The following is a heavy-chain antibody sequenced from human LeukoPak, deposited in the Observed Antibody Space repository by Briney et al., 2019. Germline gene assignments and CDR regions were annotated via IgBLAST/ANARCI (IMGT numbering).Heavy chain of an antibody. J-gene: IGHJ4*02. D-gene: IGHD4-11*01. Sequence: GGSLRLSCAASGFTFGTYSMAWVRQAPGKGLEWVSFISSSSSYIYYGDLVKGRFTISRDDAKNSLYLQMNSLRAEDTAVYYCSRVGYGNYAHYFDYWGQGILVTVSS. CDR1: GFTFGTYS. CDR3: SRVGYGNYAHYFDY. V-gene: IGHV3-21*01. CDR2: ISSSSSYI.